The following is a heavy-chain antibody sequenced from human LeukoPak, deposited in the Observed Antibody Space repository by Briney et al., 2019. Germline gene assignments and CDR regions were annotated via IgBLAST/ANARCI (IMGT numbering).Heavy chain of an antibody. J-gene: IGHJ4*02. D-gene: IGHD1-26*01. V-gene: IGHV3-74*01. CDR2: INSDGSST. Sequence: GGSLRLSCAASGFTFSSYWMHWVRQAPGKGLVWVSRINSDGSSTSYADSVKGRFTISRDNAKNTLYLQTNSLRAEDTAVYYCARVWSGSRAAHYFDYWGQGTLVTVSS. CDR1: GFTFSSYW. CDR3: ARVWSGSRAAHYFDY.